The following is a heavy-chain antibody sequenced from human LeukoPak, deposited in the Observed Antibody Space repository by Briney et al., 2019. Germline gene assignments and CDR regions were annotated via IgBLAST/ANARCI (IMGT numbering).Heavy chain of an antibody. CDR2: IYYSVST. V-gene: IGHV4-59*01. J-gene: IGHJ4*02. CDR1: GGSISSYY. Sequence: PSETLSLTCTVSGGSISSYYWSWIRQPPGKGLGWIGYIYYSVSTNYNPSLKSRVTISVDTSKNHFSLKLSSVTAADTAVYYCARDRGYGGYAGPLDYWGEGTLVTVSS. CDR3: ARDRGYGGYAGPLDY. D-gene: IGHD5-12*01.